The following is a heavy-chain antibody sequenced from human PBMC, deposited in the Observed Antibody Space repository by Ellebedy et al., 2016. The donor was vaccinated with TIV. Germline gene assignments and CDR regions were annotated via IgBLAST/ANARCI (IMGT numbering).Heavy chain of an antibody. CDR2: IYYSGST. D-gene: IGHD1-26*01. CDR1: GGSISSGGYY. CDR3: ARDSGSRVGFDY. V-gene: IGHV4-31*03. Sequence: MPSETLSLTCTVSGGSISSGGYYWSWIRQHPGKGLEWIGYIYYSGSTYYNPSLKSRVTISVDTSKNKLSLQLNSVTPEDTAVYYCARDSGSRVGFDYWGQGALVTVSS. J-gene: IGHJ4*02.